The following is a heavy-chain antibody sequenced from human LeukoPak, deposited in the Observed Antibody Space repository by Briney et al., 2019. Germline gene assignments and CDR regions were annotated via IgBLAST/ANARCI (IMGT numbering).Heavy chain of an antibody. V-gene: IGHV3-21*01. J-gene: IGHJ6*03. Sequence: GGSLRLSCAASGFTFSSYSMNWVRQAPGKGLEWVSSISSSSSYIFYADSVKGRFTISRDNAKDSLYLQMNSLGPEGTAVYYCARDPYSGNYGNYYYYYMDVWGKGTTVTISS. CDR3: ARDPYSGNYGNYYYYYMDV. D-gene: IGHD1-26*01. CDR2: ISSSSSYI. CDR1: GFTFSSYS.